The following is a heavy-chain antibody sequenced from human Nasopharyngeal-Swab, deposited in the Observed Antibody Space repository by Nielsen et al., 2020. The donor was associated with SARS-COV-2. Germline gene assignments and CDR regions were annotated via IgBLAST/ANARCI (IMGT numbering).Heavy chain of an antibody. CDR3: ARQMDYYGSGSPPGY. CDR2: IYPGDSDT. V-gene: IGHV5-51*01. D-gene: IGHD3-10*01. Sequence: KVSCKGSAYSFTSYWIGWARQTPGKRLEWMGIIYPGDSDTRYSPSFHGQVTIPADKSISTAYLQWSSLKASDTAMYYCARQMDYYGSGSPPGYWGQGTLVTVSS. CDR1: AYSFTSYW. J-gene: IGHJ4*02.